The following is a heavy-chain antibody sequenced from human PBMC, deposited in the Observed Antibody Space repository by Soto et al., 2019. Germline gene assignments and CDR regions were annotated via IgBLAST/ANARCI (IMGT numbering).Heavy chain of an antibody. J-gene: IGHJ5*02. CDR2: ISAYNGNT. Sequence: ASVQVSCKASGYTFTSYGISWVRQAPGQGLEWMGWISAYNGNTNYAQKLQGRVTMTTDTSTSTAYMELRSLRSDDTAVYYCARDLVVVAQRYNWFDPWGQGTLVTVSS. CDR3: ARDLVVVAQRYNWFDP. D-gene: IGHD2-15*01. CDR1: GYTFTSYG. V-gene: IGHV1-18*01.